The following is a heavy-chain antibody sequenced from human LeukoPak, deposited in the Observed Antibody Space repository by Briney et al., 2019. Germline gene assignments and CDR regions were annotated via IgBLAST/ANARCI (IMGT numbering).Heavy chain of an antibody. CDR3: ARRNWANWYFDL. CDR2: MNPHSGKT. Sequence: GASVKVSCTASGYTFTSFDINWVRQASGQGLEWMGWMNPHSGKTGFAQKFQGRVTLTRNTSISTAYMELSSLRSEDSAIYYCARRNWANWYFDLWGRGAPVAVSS. D-gene: IGHD1-1*01. J-gene: IGHJ2*01. V-gene: IGHV1-8*01. CDR1: GYTFTSFD.